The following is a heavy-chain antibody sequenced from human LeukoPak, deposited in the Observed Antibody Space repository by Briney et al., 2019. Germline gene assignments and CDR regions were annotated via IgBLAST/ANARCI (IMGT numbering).Heavy chain of an antibody. V-gene: IGHV1-18*01. J-gene: IGHJ4*02. Sequence: ASVKVSCKASGYTFTSYDITWVRQAPGQGLEWMGWISAYNGNTNYAQKFQGRVTMTTDTSMNTAYMALTSLRSDDTAVYYCARNSYGSGSYYFDYWGQGTLVTVSS. CDR3: ARNSYGSGSYYFDY. D-gene: IGHD3-10*01. CDR1: GYTFTSYD. CDR2: ISAYNGNT.